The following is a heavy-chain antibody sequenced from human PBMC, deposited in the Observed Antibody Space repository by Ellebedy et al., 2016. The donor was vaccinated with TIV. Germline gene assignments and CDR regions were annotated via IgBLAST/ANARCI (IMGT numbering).Heavy chain of an antibody. CDR2: ISDSGGNT. CDR3: AREGGSYTHYFDH. CDR1: GFPFSRYA. J-gene: IGHJ4*02. Sequence: GESLKISCAASGFPFSRYAIGWVRQAPGKGLEWVSTISDSGGNTYYSDCVKGRFTISRDNSKNTLYLQMNSLRAEDTAVYYCAREGGSYTHYFDHWGQGTLVTVSS. V-gene: IGHV3-23*01. D-gene: IGHD1-26*01.